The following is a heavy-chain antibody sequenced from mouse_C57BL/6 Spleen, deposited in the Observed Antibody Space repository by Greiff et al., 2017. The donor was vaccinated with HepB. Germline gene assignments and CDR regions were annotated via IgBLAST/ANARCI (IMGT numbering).Heavy chain of an antibody. D-gene: IGHD1-1*01. CDR1: GYTFTDYE. V-gene: IGHV1-15*01. Sequence: VQGVESGAELVRPGASVTLSCKASGYTFTDYEMHWVKQTPVHGLEWIGAIDPETGGTAYNQKFKGKAILTADKSSSTAYMELRSLTSEDSAVYYCTSYGSSYGAYWGQGTLVTVSA. CDR3: TSYGSSYGAY. J-gene: IGHJ3*01. CDR2: IDPETGGT.